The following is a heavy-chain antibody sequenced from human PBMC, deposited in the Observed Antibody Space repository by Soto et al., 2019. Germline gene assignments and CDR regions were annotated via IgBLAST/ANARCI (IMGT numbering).Heavy chain of an antibody. Sequence: PGGSLRLSCAASGFTFSSYGMHWVRQAPGKGLEWVAVIWYDGSNKYYADSVKGRFTISRDNSKNTLYLQMNSLRAEDTAVYYCARSGPHYDILTGYTTDYYYGMDVWGQGTTVTVSS. D-gene: IGHD3-9*01. V-gene: IGHV3-33*01. J-gene: IGHJ6*02. CDR3: ARSGPHYDILTGYTTDYYYGMDV. CDR1: GFTFSSYG. CDR2: IWYDGSNK.